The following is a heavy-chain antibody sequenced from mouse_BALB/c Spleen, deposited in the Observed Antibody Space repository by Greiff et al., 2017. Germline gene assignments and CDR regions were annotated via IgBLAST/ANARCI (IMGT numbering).Heavy chain of an antibody. Sequence: DVQLQESGPGLVKPSQSLSLTCSVTGYSITSGYYWNWIRQFPGNKLEWMGYISYDGSNNYNPSLKNRISITRDTSKNQFFLKLNSVTTEDTATYYCAREGVTATYAMDYWGQGTSVTVSS. CDR1: GYSITSGYY. J-gene: IGHJ4*01. CDR3: AREGVTATYAMDY. CDR2: ISYDGSN. D-gene: IGHD1-2*01. V-gene: IGHV3-6*02.